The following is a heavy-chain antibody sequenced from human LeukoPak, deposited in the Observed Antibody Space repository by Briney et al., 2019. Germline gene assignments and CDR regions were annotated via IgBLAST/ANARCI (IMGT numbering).Heavy chain of an antibody. D-gene: IGHD6-13*01. V-gene: IGHV4-59*01. Sequence: SETLSLTCTASGGSISSYYWSWIRQPPGKGLEWIGYIYYSGSTNYNPSPKSRVTISVDTSKNQFSLKLSSVTAADTAVYYCARVVAAAGSNAFDIWGQGTMVTVSS. J-gene: IGHJ3*02. CDR2: IYYSGST. CDR3: ARVVAAAGSNAFDI. CDR1: GGSISSYY.